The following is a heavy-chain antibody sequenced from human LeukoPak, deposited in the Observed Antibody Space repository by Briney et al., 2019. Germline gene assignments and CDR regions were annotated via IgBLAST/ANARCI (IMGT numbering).Heavy chain of an antibody. V-gene: IGHV3-15*01. J-gene: IGHJ4*02. CDR3: TTDPFRVITGTLSFDY. Sequence: GGSLGLSCAASGFTFSNAWMTWVRQAPGKGLEWVGRIKSKTDGGTTDYAAPVKGRFTVSRDDSKNTLYLQMNSLKTEDTAVYYCTTDPFRVITGTLSFDYWGQGTLVTVSS. D-gene: IGHD1-20*01. CDR2: IKSKTDGGTT. CDR1: GFTFSNAW.